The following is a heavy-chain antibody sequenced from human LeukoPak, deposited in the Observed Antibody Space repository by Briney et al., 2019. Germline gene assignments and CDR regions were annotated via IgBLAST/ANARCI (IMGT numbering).Heavy chain of an antibody. Sequence: KTSETLSLTCTVSGGSISSSDWWSWPRQPPGKGLEWIGQIYQSGNPDYNPSLKSRVTISRDKSKYQFSLNLSSVTAADTAVYYCAREPRRDGSNYFQYWGQGALVTVSS. CDR1: GGSISSSDW. V-gene: IGHV4/OR15-8*02. CDR3: AREPRRDGSNYFQY. D-gene: IGHD5-24*01. J-gene: IGHJ1*01. CDR2: IYQSGNP.